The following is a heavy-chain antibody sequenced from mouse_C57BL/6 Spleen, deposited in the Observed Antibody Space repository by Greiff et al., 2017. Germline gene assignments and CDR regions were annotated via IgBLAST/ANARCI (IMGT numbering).Heavy chain of an antibody. D-gene: IGHD4-1*01. V-gene: IGHV1-15*01. CDR1: GYTFTDYE. Sequence: QVQLKESGAELVRPGASVTLSCKASGYTFTDYEMHWVKQTPVHGLEWIGAIDPETGGTAYNQKFKGKAILTADKSSSTAYMELRSLTSEDSAVYYCTRCLGLGGDYWGQGTTLTVSS. CDR3: TRCLGLGGDY. CDR2: IDPETGGT. J-gene: IGHJ2*01.